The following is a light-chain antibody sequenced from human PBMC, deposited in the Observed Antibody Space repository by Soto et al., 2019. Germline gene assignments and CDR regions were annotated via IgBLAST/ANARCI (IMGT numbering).Light chain of an antibody. CDR2: DAS. CDR1: QSVSSY. CDR3: QQRSNWPRSLT. Sequence: EIVLTQSPATLSLSPGERATLSCRASQSVSSYLAWYQQKPGQAPRLLIYDASNRATGIPARFSGSGSGTDFTLTISILEPEDFAVYYCQQRSNWPRSLTFGGGTKVEMK. V-gene: IGKV3-11*01. J-gene: IGKJ4*01.